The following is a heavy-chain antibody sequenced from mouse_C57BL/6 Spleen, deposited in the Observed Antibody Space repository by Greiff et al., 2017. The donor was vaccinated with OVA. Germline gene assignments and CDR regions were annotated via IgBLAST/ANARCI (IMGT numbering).Heavy chain of an antibody. Sequence: QVQLQQPGAELVMPGASVKLSCKASGYTFTSYWMHWVKQRPGQGLEWIGEIDPSDSYTNYNQKFKGKSTLTVDKSSSTAYMQLSSLTSEDSAVYYCARGGSSGYFDYWGKGTTLTVSS. CDR2: IDPSDSYT. J-gene: IGHJ2*01. V-gene: IGHV1-69*01. CDR1: GYTFTSYW. CDR3: ARGGSSGYFDY. D-gene: IGHD3-2*02.